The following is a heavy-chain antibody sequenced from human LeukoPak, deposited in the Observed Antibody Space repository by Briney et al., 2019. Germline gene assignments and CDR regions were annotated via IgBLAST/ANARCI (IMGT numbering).Heavy chain of an antibody. D-gene: IGHD6-13*01. CDR3: ARSSIAVASF. V-gene: IGHV1-18*01. Sequence: GASVKVSCKASGYTFTSYGISWVEQAPGQGLEWMGWISAYNGDTKYAQKHQGRVTMTTDTSTSTAYMELRSLRSDDTAVYYCARSSIAVASFWGQGTLVTVSS. J-gene: IGHJ4*02. CDR2: ISAYNGDT. CDR1: GYTFTSYG.